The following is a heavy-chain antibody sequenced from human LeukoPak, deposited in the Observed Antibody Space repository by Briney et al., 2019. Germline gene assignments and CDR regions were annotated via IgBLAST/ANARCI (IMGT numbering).Heavy chain of an antibody. CDR2: IYSDNT. J-gene: IGHJ4*02. D-gene: IGHD4/OR15-4a*01. CDR3: ARRAGAYSHPYDY. V-gene: IGHV3-53*01. CDR1: GFTVSSNS. Sequence: GGSLSLSCTVSGFTVSSNSMSWVRQAPGKGLEWVSFIYSDNTHYSDSVKGRFTISRDNSKNTLYLQMNSLRAEDTAVYYCARRAGAYSHPYDYWGQGTLVTVSS.